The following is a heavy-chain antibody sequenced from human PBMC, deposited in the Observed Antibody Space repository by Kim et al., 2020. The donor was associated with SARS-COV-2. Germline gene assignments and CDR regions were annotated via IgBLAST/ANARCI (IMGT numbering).Heavy chain of an antibody. CDR1: GSTITSYY. D-gene: IGHD1-26*01. J-gene: IGHJ4*02. CDR3: ATGYSNSWFNPLDY. CDR2: ITPSGGST. V-gene: IGHV1-46*01. Sequence: ASVKVSCSASGSTITSYYIHWVRQAPGQRLEWMGLITPSGGSTSYAQKFQGRVTMTRDRATSTFYMELSSLRSEDTAMYYCATGYSNSWFNPLDYWGPGT.